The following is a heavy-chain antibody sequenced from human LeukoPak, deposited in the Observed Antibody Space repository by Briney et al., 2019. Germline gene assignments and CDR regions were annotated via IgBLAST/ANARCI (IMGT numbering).Heavy chain of an antibody. CDR2: ISHNGKST. D-gene: IGHD6-6*01. CDR1: GFTFMKYA. J-gene: IGHJ6*03. CDR3: ARDLYSSSDYYYYMDV. Sequence: GGSLRLSCEASGFTFMKYAMSWVRQPPGRGLEWVSSISHNGKSTSYAGSVKGRFTISRDNAKNSLYLQMNSLRAEDTAVYYCARDLYSSSDYYYYMDVWGKGTTVTISS. V-gene: IGHV3-23*01.